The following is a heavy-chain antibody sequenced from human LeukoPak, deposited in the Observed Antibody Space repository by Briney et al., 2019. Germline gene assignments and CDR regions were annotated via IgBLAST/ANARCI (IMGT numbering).Heavy chain of an antibody. Sequence: ASVKVSCKASGYTFTGYYMHWVRQAPGQGLEWMGWINPNSGGTNYAQKFQGRVTMTRDMSISTAYMELSRLRSDDTAVYYCARESSAELLRNWYFDLWGRGTLVTVSS. CDR2: INPNSGGT. J-gene: IGHJ2*01. D-gene: IGHD2-15*01. CDR3: ARESSAELLRNWYFDL. V-gene: IGHV1-2*02. CDR1: GYTFTGYY.